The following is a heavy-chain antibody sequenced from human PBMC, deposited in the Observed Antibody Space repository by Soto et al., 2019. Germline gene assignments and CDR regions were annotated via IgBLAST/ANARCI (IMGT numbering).Heavy chain of an antibody. V-gene: IGHV3-74*03. Sequence: EVQLVESGGGLVQPGESLRLSCAASGFTFSYYWMHWVRQTPGKGLLWVSHIHNDGSRTTYADSVKGRFTISRDNARNTVYLQMNSLRDDDTAVYYCARGDRGAFDLWGQGTAVTVCS. D-gene: IGHD1-26*01. CDR3: ARGDRGAFDL. J-gene: IGHJ3*01. CDR2: IHNDGSRT. CDR1: GFTFSYYW.